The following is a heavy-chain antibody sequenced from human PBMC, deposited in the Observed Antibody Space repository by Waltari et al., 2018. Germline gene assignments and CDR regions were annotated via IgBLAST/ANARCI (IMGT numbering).Heavy chain of an antibody. V-gene: IGHV4-39*01. D-gene: IGHD3-9*01. CDR2: IYYNGNT. CDR3: ASLLTGD. CDR1: GGAINTTNYY. J-gene: IGHJ4*02. Sequence: QLQVQESGPGLVKPSETLSLTCTVSGGAINTTNYYWGWIRQPPGKGLVWIGSIYYNGNTYYNPSLKSRVTISADTSKNQFSLNLNSVTAADTAVYYCASLLTGDWGQGVLVTVSS.